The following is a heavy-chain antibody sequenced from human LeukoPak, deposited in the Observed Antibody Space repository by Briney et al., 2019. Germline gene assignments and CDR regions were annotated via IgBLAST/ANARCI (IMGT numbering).Heavy chain of an antibody. J-gene: IGHJ4*02. V-gene: IGHV3-30*02. D-gene: IGHD3-22*01. Sequence: TGGSLRLSCAASGFTFSSYGMHWVRQAPGKGLEWVAFIRYDGSNKYYADSVKGRFTISRDNSKNTLYLQMNSLRAEDTAVYYCAKDTDYYDSSGNDYWGQGTLVTVSS. CDR2: IRYDGSNK. CDR3: AKDTDYYDSSGNDY. CDR1: GFTFSSYG.